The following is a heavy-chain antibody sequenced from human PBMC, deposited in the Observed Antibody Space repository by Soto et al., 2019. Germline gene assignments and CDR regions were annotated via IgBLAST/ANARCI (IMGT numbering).Heavy chain of an antibody. Sequence: EVQLVESGGGLIQPGGSLRLSCAASGFSVSSKYMTWVRQAPGKGLEWVSVIYGGGTTYYADSVKGRFTISRDNSKNTLYLQMNSLRAEDTAVYYCVQTTGWPGSDFWGQGTLVTVSS. CDR2: IYGGGTT. J-gene: IGHJ4*02. CDR3: VQTTGWPGSDF. V-gene: IGHV3-53*01. D-gene: IGHD6-19*01. CDR1: GFSVSSKY.